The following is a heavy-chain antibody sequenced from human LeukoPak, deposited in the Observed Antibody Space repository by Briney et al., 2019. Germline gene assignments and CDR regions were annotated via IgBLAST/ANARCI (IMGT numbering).Heavy chain of an antibody. Sequence: GGSLRLSCAASGFTFSSYWMNWARQAPGKGLEWVASINHNGNVNYYVDSVKGRFTISRDNAKNSLYLQMSNLRAEDTAVYFCARDQGDYYDSSGYYWSAGTLLWGQGTLVTVSS. CDR1: GFTFSSYW. D-gene: IGHD3-22*01. V-gene: IGHV3-7*03. CDR3: ARDQGDYYDSSGYYWSAGTLL. J-gene: IGHJ4*02. CDR2: INHNGNVN.